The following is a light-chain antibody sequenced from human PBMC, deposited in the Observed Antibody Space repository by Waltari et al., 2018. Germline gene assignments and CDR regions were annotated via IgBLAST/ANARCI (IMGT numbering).Light chain of an antibody. Sequence: QSALTQPRSVSGSPGQSVTISCTGTSSDVGGYNYVSWYQQHPDKAPKLIIYDINKRPSGLPARFSGSKSGNTAFLTISGLQAEDEADYYCCSYVGSNIYWVFGGGTKLTVL. CDR3: CSYVGSNIYWV. V-gene: IGLV2-11*01. CDR1: SSDVGGYNY. J-gene: IGLJ3*02. CDR2: DIN.